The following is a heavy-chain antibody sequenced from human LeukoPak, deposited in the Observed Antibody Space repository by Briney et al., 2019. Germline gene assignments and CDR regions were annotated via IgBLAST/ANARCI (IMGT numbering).Heavy chain of an antibody. CDR2: ISYDGSNK. J-gene: IGHJ4*02. V-gene: IGHV3-30*18. CDR1: GFTFSSYG. D-gene: IGHD5-18*01. CDR3: AKAIRGEVTALDY. Sequence: GRSLRLSCAASGFTFSSYGMHWVRQAPGKGLEWVAVISYDGSNKYYADSVKGRFTISRDNSKNTLYLQMNSLRAEDTAVYYCAKAIRGEVTALDYWGQGTLVTVSS.